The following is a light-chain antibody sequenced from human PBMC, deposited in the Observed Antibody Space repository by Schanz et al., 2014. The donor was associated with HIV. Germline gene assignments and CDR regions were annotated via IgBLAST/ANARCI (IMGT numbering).Light chain of an antibody. CDR1: QSLGSNF. J-gene: IGKJ1*01. Sequence: IVLTQSPGTLSLSPGERATLSCRASQSLGSNFLAWYQQKPGQAPRLLIFGASNRATGIPDRFSGSESGPDFTLPISRVEPEDYAVYYCQQYDSPPWTFGQGTKVEVK. CDR2: GAS. CDR3: QQYDSPPWT. V-gene: IGKV3-20*01.